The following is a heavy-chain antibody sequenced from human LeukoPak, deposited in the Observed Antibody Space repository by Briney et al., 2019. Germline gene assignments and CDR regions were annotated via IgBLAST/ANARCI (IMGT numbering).Heavy chain of an antibody. V-gene: IGHV3-23*01. Sequence: GGSLRLSCAVSGFTFSNYSMNWVRQTPGKGLEWVSGISFLGGDTYYAESVKGRFTMSRDNSKDTLYLQMSSLKVDDTGVYYCAKREVDYGDTIDHWGQGTLVTVSS. J-gene: IGHJ4*02. D-gene: IGHD4-17*01. CDR1: GFTFSNYS. CDR3: AKREVDYGDTIDH. CDR2: ISFLGGDT.